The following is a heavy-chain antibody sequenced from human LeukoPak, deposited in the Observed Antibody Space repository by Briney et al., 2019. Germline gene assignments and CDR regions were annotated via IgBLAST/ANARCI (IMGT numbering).Heavy chain of an antibody. J-gene: IGHJ3*02. CDR3: ARGGDYVWGSYRYTGDAFDI. CDR1: GFTVSSNY. V-gene: IGHV3-53*01. Sequence: GGSLRLSCAASGFTVSSNYMSWVRQAPGKGLEWVSVIYSGGSTYYADSVKGRFTISRDNSKNTLYLQMNSLRAEDTAVYYCARGGDYVWGSYRYTGDAFDIWGQGTMVTVSS. CDR2: IYSGGST. D-gene: IGHD3-16*02.